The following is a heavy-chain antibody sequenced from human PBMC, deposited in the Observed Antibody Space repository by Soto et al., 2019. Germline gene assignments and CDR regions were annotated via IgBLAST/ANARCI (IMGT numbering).Heavy chain of an antibody. CDR1: GFTFSSYS. V-gene: IGHV3-21*01. Sequence: GGSLRLSCAASGFTFSSYSMNWVRQAPGKGLEWVSSISSSSSYIYYADSVKGRFTISRDNAKNSLYLQMNSLRAEDTAVYYCASQSHTSHGDYEAAFDPWGQGTLVTVSS. D-gene: IGHD4-17*01. CDR3: ASQSHTSHGDYEAAFDP. J-gene: IGHJ5*02. CDR2: ISSSSSYI.